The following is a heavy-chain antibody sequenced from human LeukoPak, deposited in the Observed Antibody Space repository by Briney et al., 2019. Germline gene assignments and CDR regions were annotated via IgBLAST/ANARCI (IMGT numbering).Heavy chain of an antibody. CDR2: ISYDGSKK. CDR1: GFTFSSYA. D-gene: IGHD2-2*01. Sequence: GGSQRLSCAASGFTFSSYAMHWVRQAPGKGLEWVAVISYDGSKKYYADSVKGRFTISRDNSKNTLYLQMNSLRAEDTAVYYCARDRTDEAFDIWGQGTMVTVSS. CDR3: ARDRTDEAFDI. J-gene: IGHJ3*02. V-gene: IGHV3-30*04.